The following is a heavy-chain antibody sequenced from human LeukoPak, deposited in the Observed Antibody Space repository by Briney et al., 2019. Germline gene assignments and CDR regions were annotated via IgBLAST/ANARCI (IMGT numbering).Heavy chain of an antibody. CDR3: AKRGGTESFYYYYYMDV. J-gene: IGHJ6*03. CDR2: ISRSGGTT. CDR1: GFTFSSYD. Sequence: GGSLRLSCAASGFTFSSYDMTWVRQTPGKGLEWVSLISRSGGTTYYADSVKGRFTISRDNSKNTLYLQMNSLRAEDTAEYYCAKRGGTESFYYYYYMDVWGKGTTVTVSS. D-gene: IGHD2-15*01. V-gene: IGHV3-23*01.